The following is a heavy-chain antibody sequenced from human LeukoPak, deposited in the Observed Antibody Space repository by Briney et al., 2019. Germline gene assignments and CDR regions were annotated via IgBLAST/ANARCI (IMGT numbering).Heavy chain of an antibody. CDR3: ARLREVDYFDY. Sequence: GGSLRLSRAASGFTFSSYGMHWVGQAPGKRLEGVAVICYDGSNKYYAASLKGRFTIPRDNSKHTPYLQMNSLRAEYTAVYYCARLREVDYFDYWGQGTLVTVSS. V-gene: IGHV3-33*01. J-gene: IGHJ4*02. D-gene: IGHD1-26*01. CDR1: GFTFSSYG. CDR2: ICYDGSNK.